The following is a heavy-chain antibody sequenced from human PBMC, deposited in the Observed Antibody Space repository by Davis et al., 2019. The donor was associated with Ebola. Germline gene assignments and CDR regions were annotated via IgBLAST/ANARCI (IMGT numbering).Heavy chain of an antibody. D-gene: IGHD3-22*01. CDR1: GGSISSGGYC. CDR3: ARVSTYYYDSSGYLFDY. Sequence: LRLSCTVSGGSISSGGYCWSWIRQHPGKGLEWIGYIYYIGSTYYNPSLKSRVTISVDTSKNQFSLKLSSVTAADTAVYYCARVSTYYYDSSGYLFDYWGQGTLVTVSS. J-gene: IGHJ4*02. V-gene: IGHV4-31*03. CDR2: IYYIGST.